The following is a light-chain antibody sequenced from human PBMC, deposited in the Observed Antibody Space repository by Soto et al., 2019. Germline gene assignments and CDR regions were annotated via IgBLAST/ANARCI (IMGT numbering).Light chain of an antibody. CDR3: QQRSNWIT. CDR1: KSVSSY. CDR2: DAS. J-gene: IGKJ5*01. V-gene: IGKV3-11*01. Sequence: EIVLTQSPATLSLSPGERATLSCRASKSVSSYLAWYQQKPGQAPRLLIYDASNRATGIPARFSGSGSGTEFTLTISSLEPEDFAVYYCQQRSNWITFGQGTRREIK.